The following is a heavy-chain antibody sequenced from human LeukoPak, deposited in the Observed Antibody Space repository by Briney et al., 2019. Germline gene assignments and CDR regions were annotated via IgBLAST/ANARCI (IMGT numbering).Heavy chain of an antibody. D-gene: IGHD6-6*01. CDR2: ISSSSSYI. J-gene: IGHJ6*03. CDR3: ARLWSPAAARPWATYYYYMDV. Sequence: GGSLRLSCAASGFTFSSYSMNWVRQAPGKGLEWVSSISSSSSYIYYADSVKGRFTISRDNAKNSLYLQMNSLRAEDTAVYYCARLWSPAAARPWATYYYYMDVWGKGTTVTVSS. V-gene: IGHV3-21*01. CDR1: GFTFSSYS.